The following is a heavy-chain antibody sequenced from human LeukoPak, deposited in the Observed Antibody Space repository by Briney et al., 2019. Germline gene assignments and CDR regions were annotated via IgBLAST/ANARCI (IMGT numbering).Heavy chain of an antibody. CDR3: ARDAGIAARPLYYYYYMDV. J-gene: IGHJ6*03. V-gene: IGHV1-18*01. CDR1: GYTFTSYG. D-gene: IGHD6-6*01. Sequence: ASVKVSCKASGYTFTSYGISWVRQAPGQGLEWMGWISAYNGNTNYAQKLQGRATMTTDTSTSTAYMELRSLRSDDTAVYYCARDAGIAARPLYYYYYMDVWGKGTTVTVSS. CDR2: ISAYNGNT.